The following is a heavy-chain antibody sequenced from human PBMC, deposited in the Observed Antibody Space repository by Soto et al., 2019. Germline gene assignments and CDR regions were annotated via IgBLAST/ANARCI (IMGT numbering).Heavy chain of an antibody. Sequence: SETLSLTCTVSGGSISSYYWSWIRQPPGKGLEWIGYIYYSGSTNYNPSLMSRFTISVDTSKNQFSLKLSSVTAADTAVYYCARQLAFDYWGQGTLVTVSS. CDR3: ARQLAFDY. J-gene: IGHJ4*02. V-gene: IGHV4-59*08. D-gene: IGHD6-6*01. CDR1: GGSISSYY. CDR2: IYYSGST.